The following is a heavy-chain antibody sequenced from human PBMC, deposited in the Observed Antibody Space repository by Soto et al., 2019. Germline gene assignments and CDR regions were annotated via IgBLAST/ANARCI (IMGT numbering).Heavy chain of an antibody. J-gene: IGHJ4*02. D-gene: IGHD6-19*01. V-gene: IGHV3-48*02. CDR2: ISSSSSTI. Sequence: GGSLRLSCAASGFTFSSYSMNWVRQAPGKGLEWVSYISSSSSTIYYADSVKGRFTISRDNAKNSLYLQMNSLRDEDTAVYYCAKGGRQWLVTSDFNFWGEGALVPVSS. CDR1: GFTFSSYS. CDR3: AKGGRQWLVTSDFNF.